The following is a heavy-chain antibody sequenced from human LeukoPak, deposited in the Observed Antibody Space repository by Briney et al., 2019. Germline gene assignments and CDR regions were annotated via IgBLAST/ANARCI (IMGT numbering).Heavy chain of an antibody. Sequence: GGSLRLSCVVSGFTFSSYGMHWVRQAPGKGLEWVALIWYDGSNRYYADSVKGRFTISRDNSKNTLYLQMNSLRADDTAVYYCARDVFTTYDTGGGYFDYWGQRTLVTVSS. J-gene: IGHJ4*02. CDR2: IWYDGSNR. V-gene: IGHV3-33*01. CDR1: GFTFSSYG. D-gene: IGHD3-22*01. CDR3: ARDVFTTYDTGGGYFDY.